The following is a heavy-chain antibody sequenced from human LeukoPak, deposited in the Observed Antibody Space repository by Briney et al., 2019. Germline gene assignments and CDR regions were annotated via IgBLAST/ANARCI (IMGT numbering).Heavy chain of an antibody. CDR2: IYYSGST. CDR1: GGSISSSSYY. D-gene: IGHD3-16*01. Sequence: SETLSLTCTVSGGSISSSSYYWGWIRQPPGKGLEWIGSIYYSGSTYYNPSLKSRVTISVDTSKNQFSLKLSSVTAADTAVYYCAREGGLPGPFDYWGQGTLVTVSS. V-gene: IGHV4-39*02. CDR3: AREGGLPGPFDY. J-gene: IGHJ4*02.